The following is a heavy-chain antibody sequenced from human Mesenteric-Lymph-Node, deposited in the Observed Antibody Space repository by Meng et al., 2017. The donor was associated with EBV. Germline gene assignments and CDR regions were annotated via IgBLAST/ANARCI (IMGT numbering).Heavy chain of an antibody. CDR3: ARENPARGNWFDP. D-gene: IGHD3-10*01. CDR2: VYYSGST. V-gene: IGHV4-61*01. Sequence: VHVQRSGPRLVKPSDTLSLTCTVSGGSVSSTSYYWSWSRQPPGKRLEWIGYVYYSGSTNYNPSLKSRVTISVDTSKTQFSLNLYSVTAADTAVYYCARENPARGNWFDPWGQGALVTVSS. J-gene: IGHJ5*02. CDR1: GGSVSSTSYY.